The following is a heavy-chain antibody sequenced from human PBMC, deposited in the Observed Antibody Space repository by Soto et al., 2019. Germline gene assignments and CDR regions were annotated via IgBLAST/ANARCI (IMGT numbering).Heavy chain of an antibody. CDR3: ASGRTDSRYYFDY. D-gene: IGHD1-1*01. J-gene: IGHJ4*02. CDR1: GFSVRSSQ. CDR2: IFIDGTT. Sequence: PGGSMRLSCAASGFSVRSSQMSWVRPAPGKGLEWVSVIFIDGTTHYGVSVKGRFTISRDSARNTLYLQMNSLGAEDTAVYYCASGRTDSRYYFDYWGQGTLVTVSS. V-gene: IGHV3-53*01.